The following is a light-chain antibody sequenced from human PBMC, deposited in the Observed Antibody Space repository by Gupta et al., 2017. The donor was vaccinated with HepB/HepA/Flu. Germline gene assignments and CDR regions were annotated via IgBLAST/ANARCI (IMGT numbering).Light chain of an antibody. J-gene: IGKJ1*01. CDR2: GAS. CDR1: QSIGDY. V-gene: IGKV1-39*01. Sequence: DIQMTQSPSSLSASLGDRVSISCRSSQSIGDYLNWYQERPGKAPKLLIYGASNLYIGVPSRFSGSGSWTDFTLTISGLQPEDFATYYCLQTYDTSWTFGQGTRVE. CDR3: LQTYDTSWT.